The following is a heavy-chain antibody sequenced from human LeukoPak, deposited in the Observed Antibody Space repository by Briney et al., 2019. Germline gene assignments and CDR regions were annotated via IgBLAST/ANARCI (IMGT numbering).Heavy chain of an antibody. V-gene: IGHV3-53*01. CDR3: ARLLPASRHYFDY. Sequence: GGSLRLSCAASGLIVSSDYLAWVRQAPGKGLVWISVIYGGGATYYADSVQGRFTIFRDSSRNALYLQMNSLRVEDTAVYYCARLLPASRHYFDYWGQGTLVSVSS. CDR1: GLIVSSDY. J-gene: IGHJ4*02. D-gene: IGHD6-6*01. CDR2: IYGGGAT.